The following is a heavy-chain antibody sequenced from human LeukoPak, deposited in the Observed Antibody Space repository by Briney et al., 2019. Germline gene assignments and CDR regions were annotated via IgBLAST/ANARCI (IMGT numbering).Heavy chain of an antibody. J-gene: IGHJ4*02. D-gene: IGHD2-2*01. CDR1: GYTFTGSY. CDR3: ARRQCSSVSCYFDY. V-gene: IGHV1-2*02. CDR2: INPNNGGT. Sequence: ASVKVSCKASGYTFTGSYMHWVRQAPGQGLEWMGWINPNNGGTNYAQKFQARVTLAKDTSISTAYMELSRLTSDDTAVYYCARRQCSSVSCYFDYWGQGTLVTVSS.